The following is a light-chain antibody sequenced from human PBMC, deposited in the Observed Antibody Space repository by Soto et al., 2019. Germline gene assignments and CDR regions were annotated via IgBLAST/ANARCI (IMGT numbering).Light chain of an antibody. J-gene: IGKJ1*01. CDR3: QLYHYCLGWA. CDR2: GAS. CDR1: QSISSN. V-gene: IGKV3-15*01. Sequence: EIVMTQSPVTLSVSPGERVTLSCRASQSISSNLAWYQQKPGQAPRLLIYGASTRSTGIPARFSGSGSGTDLTLTIRYLRSEDFPIYYCQLYHYCLGWAFGQGTKVEIK.